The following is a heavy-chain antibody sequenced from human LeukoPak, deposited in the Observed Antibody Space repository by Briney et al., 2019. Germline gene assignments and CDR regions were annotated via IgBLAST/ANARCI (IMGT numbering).Heavy chain of an antibody. CDR1: GGSISSYY. CDR3: ARGSKAAPGTFDY. J-gene: IGHJ4*02. CDR2: IYYTGST. V-gene: IGHV4-59*01. Sequence: SETLSLTCTVSGGSISSYYWSWIRQPPGKGLEWIGYIYYTGSTDYNSSIKCRVGISVDTSKNQFSLKLSSVTAADTAVYYCARGSKAAPGTFDYWGQGTLVTVSS. D-gene: IGHD6-13*01.